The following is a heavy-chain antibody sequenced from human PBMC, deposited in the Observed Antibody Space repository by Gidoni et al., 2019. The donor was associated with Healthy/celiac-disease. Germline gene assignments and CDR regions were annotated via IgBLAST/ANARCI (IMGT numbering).Heavy chain of an antibody. J-gene: IGHJ4*02. CDR3: ARAPPHYYGSGSYPKIIDY. CDR1: GYTFTIYA. CDR2: IKTTTGNP. Sequence: QVQLVQSGSELKKPGASVKVSCTASGYTFTIYAMNWVRQAPGQGLEWMGWIKTTTGNPTYAQGFTGRFVFSLDTSVSTAYLQISSLKAEDTAVYYCARAPPHYYGSGSYPKIIDYWGQGTLVTVSS. V-gene: IGHV7-4-1*02. D-gene: IGHD3-10*01.